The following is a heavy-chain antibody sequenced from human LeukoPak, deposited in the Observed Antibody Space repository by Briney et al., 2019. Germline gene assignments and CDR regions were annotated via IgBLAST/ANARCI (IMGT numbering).Heavy chain of an antibody. CDR2: IKQDGSEK. V-gene: IGHV3-7*01. D-gene: IGHD6-19*01. Sequence: GGSLRLSCAASGFTFSSYWMNWVRQAPGKGLEWVANIKQDGSEKNYVDSVKGRFTISRDNAKNLLYLQMNSLTTEDTALYYCAKDPSSGWYRWSMDVWGQGTTVTVSS. J-gene: IGHJ6*02. CDR3: AKDPSSGWYRWSMDV. CDR1: GFTFSSYW.